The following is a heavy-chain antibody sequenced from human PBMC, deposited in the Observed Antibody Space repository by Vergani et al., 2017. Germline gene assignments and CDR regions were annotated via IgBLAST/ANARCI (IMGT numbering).Heavy chain of an antibody. J-gene: IGHJ4*02. CDR2: IYPGDSDT. CDR3: ARRSPGGYSYESPFDY. CDR1: GYSFTSYW. D-gene: IGHD5-18*01. V-gene: IGHV5-51*01. Sequence: EVQLVQSGAEVKKPGESLTISCKGSGYSFTSYWIGWVRQMPGKGLAWMGIIYPGDSDTRYSPSFQGQVTISADKSISTAYLQWSSLKASDTAMYYCARRSPGGYSYESPFDYWGQGTLVTVSS.